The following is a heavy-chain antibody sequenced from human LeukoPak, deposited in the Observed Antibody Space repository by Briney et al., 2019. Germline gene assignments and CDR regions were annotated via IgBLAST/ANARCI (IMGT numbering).Heavy chain of an antibody. J-gene: IGHJ4*02. Sequence: PGTSLRLSCAASGFPFSSYGMHWVRQAPGKGLEWVARLVYDARSDYANSVKGRFSISRDDSKNTLYLQMNSLRAEDTAVYYCAKDRINMIVVVLFDYWGQGILVTVSS. CDR3: AKDRINMIVVVLFDY. CDR2: LVYDARS. D-gene: IGHD3-22*01. CDR1: GFPFSSYG. V-gene: IGHV3-33*03.